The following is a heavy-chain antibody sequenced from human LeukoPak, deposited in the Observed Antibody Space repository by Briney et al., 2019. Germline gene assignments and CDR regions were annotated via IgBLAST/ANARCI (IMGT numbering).Heavy chain of an antibody. CDR3: AKQVSTVTTIPNPMFDP. J-gene: IGHJ5*02. D-gene: IGHD4-17*01. CDR2: ISGSGGST. Sequence: PGGSLRLSCAASGFTFSTYSFNWVRQAPGKGLEWVSAISGSGGSTYYADSVKGRFTISRDNSKNTLYLQMNSLRAEDTAVYYCAKQVSTVTTIPNPMFDPWGQGTLVTVSS. CDR1: GFTFSTYS. V-gene: IGHV3-23*01.